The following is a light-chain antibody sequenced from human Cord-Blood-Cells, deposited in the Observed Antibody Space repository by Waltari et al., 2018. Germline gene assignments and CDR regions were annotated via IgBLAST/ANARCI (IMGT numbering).Light chain of an antibody. CDR3: SSYTSSSNVV. CDR2: DVS. CDR1: SSDVGGYNY. J-gene: IGLJ2*01. V-gene: IGLV2-14*01. Sequence: QSALTQPASVSGSPGQSITISCTGTSSDVGGYNYVSWYQQHPGKAPQLRIYDVSNRPSGVSNRFSGSKSGNTASLTISGLQAEDEADYYCSSYTSSSNVVFGGGTKLTVL.